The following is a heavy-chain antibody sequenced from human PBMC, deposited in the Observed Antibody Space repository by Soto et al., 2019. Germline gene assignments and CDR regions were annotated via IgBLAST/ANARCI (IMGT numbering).Heavy chain of an antibody. J-gene: IGHJ6*02. CDR3: AVKDIVVVPAAVPTGDYYYYYYVMDV. CDR2: IIPIFGTA. Sequence: SVKGSCKASGGTFSIYSISWVRQAPGQGLEWMGGIIPIFGTANYAQKFQGRVTITADESTSTAYMELSSLRSEDTAVYYCAVKDIVVVPAAVPTGDYYYYYYVMDVWGQGTTVSVSS. CDR1: GGTFSIYS. V-gene: IGHV1-69*13. D-gene: IGHD2-2*01.